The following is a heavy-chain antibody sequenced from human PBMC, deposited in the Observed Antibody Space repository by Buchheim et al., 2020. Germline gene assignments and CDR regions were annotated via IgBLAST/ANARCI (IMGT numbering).Heavy chain of an antibody. CDR1: GASITTYY. D-gene: IGHD6-19*01. Sequence: QVQLQESGPGLVKPSETLSLTCTVSGASITTYYWSWIRQPPGKGLEWIGSIHYSGRTNYHPSLKSRLTISADTSKNQFSLKLSSVTAADTAVYYCARTGDSTGKLDYWGQGTL. CDR3: ARTGDSTGKLDY. J-gene: IGHJ4*02. CDR2: IHYSGRT. V-gene: IGHV4-59*01.